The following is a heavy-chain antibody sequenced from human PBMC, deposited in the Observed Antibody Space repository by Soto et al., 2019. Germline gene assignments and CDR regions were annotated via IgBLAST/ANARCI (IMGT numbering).Heavy chain of an antibody. J-gene: IGHJ4*02. CDR2: IRSKGNNFAP. Sequence: EVQLVESGGGLVQPGGSLTLSCAASGFPFSGSAIHWVRQSSGKGLEWLGRIRSKGNNFAPAYAESLRGRITISRDEKIKTSFLHMNSLRIDDTALYYCFRPTAGGDYWGQGTLVIVSS. V-gene: IGHV3-73*01. CDR1: GFPFSGSA. CDR3: FRPTAGGDY. D-gene: IGHD2-21*02.